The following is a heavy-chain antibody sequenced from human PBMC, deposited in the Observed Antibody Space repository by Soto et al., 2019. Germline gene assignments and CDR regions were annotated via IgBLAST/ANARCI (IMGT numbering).Heavy chain of an antibody. Sequence: PGGSLRLSCAASGFTFSSYGMHWVRQAPGKGLEWVAVISYDGSNKYYADSVKGRFTISRDNSKNTLYLQMNSLRAEDTAVYYCAKEGLITMVRGAKYYFDYWGQGTLVTVSS. CDR3: AKEGLITMVRGAKYYFDY. CDR1: GFTFSSYG. J-gene: IGHJ4*02. V-gene: IGHV3-30*18. D-gene: IGHD3-10*01. CDR2: ISYDGSNK.